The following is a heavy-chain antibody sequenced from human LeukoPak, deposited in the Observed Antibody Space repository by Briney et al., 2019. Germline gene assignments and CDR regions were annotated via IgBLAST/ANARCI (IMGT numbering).Heavy chain of an antibody. J-gene: IGHJ4*02. D-gene: IGHD3-22*01. CDR2: LSGSGEIT. V-gene: IGHV3-23*01. Sequence: PGGSLRLSCAASALTFSNYAMSWVRQAPGKGLEWVSGLSGSGEITHYADSVKGRLTISRDNSKNTLYVQMNSLRAEDTGVYYGAKAGYYSRGYYFLDYWGQGTLVTVSS. CDR3: AKAGYYSRGYYFLDY. CDR1: ALTFSNYA.